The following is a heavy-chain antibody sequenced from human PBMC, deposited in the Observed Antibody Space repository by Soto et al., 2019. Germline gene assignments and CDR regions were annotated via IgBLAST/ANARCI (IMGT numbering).Heavy chain of an antibody. V-gene: IGHV3-30*18. CDR3: AKDLGGGSDLNYFDY. J-gene: IGHJ4*02. Sequence: GGSLRLSCAASGFTFSSYGMHWVRQAPGKGLEWVAVISYDGSNKYYADSVKGRFTISRDNSKNTLYLQMNSLRAEDTAVYYCAKDLGGGSDLNYFDYWGQGTLVTVSS. CDR2: ISYDGSNK. CDR1: GFTFSSYG. D-gene: IGHD2-15*01.